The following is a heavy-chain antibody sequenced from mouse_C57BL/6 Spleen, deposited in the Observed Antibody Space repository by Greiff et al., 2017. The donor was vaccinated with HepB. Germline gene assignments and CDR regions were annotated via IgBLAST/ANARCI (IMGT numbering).Heavy chain of an antibody. CDR3: ARGIITTVVAPDWYFDV. CDR1: GYAFSSSW. CDR2: IYPGDGDT. J-gene: IGHJ1*03. Sequence: VQLQQSGPELVKPGASVKISCKASGYAFSSSWMNWVKQRPGKGLEWIGRIYPGDGDTNYNGKFKGKATLTADKSSSTAYMQLSSLTSEDSAVYCCARGIITTVVAPDWYFDVWGTGTTVTVSS. D-gene: IGHD1-1*01. V-gene: IGHV1-82*01.